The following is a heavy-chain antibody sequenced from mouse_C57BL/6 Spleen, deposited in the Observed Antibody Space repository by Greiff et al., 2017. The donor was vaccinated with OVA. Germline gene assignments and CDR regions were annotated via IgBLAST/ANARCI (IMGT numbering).Heavy chain of an antibody. CDR3: AREDSSGFFAY. Sequence: VQLQQSGPELVKPGASVKISCKASGYAFSSSWMNWVKQRPGKGLERIGRIYPGDGDTNYNGKFKGKATLTADKSSSTAYMQLSSLTSEDSAVYFCAREDSSGFFAYWGQGTLVTVSA. CDR2: IYPGDGDT. D-gene: IGHD3-2*02. V-gene: IGHV1-82*01. J-gene: IGHJ3*01. CDR1: GYAFSSSW.